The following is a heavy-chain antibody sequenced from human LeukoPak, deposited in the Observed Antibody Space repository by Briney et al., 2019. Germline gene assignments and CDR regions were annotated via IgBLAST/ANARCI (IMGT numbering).Heavy chain of an antibody. Sequence: GSLRLSCAASGFTFSDYYMSWIRRAPGKRGEWVSYISSSSSYTNYADSVKGRFTISIDNAKNSLYLQMNSLRAEDTAVYYCARDRGMTTVTWMILQTDAFDIWGQGTMVTVSS. CDR1: GFTFSDYY. CDR3: ARDRGMTTVTWMILQTDAFDI. V-gene: IGHV3-11*06. D-gene: IGHD4-17*01. CDR2: ISSSSSYT. J-gene: IGHJ3*02.